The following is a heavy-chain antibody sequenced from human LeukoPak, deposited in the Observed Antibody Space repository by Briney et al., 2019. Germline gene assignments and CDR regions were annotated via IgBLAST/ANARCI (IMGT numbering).Heavy chain of an antibody. D-gene: IGHD6-13*01. J-gene: IGHJ2*01. CDR1: GGSISRSAYY. Sequence: PSETLSLTCTVSGGSISRSAYYWSWIRLYPGRGLEWIGYIYYSGSTYYNPSLKSRVTVSVDTSKNQFSLKLSSVTAADTAVYHCARELHSTWSSWYYEVWGRGTLVTVSS. V-gene: IGHV4-31*03. CDR3: ARELHSTWSSWYYEV. CDR2: IYYSGST.